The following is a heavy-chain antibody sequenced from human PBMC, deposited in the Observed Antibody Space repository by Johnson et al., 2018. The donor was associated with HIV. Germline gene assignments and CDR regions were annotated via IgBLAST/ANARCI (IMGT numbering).Heavy chain of an antibody. CDR2: INQDGTEK. CDR1: GFSFDSFW. D-gene: IGHD1-26*01. J-gene: IGHJ3*02. CDR3: ATSMGATALAFDI. V-gene: IGHV3-7*02. Sequence: VQLVESGGGLVQPGGSLRLSCSASGFSFDSFWMTWVRQAPGKGLEWLANINQDGTEKYYVDSVRGRFTISRDNAKHSLYLHMNSLRAEDTAVYYCATSMGATALAFDIWGQGTMVTVSS.